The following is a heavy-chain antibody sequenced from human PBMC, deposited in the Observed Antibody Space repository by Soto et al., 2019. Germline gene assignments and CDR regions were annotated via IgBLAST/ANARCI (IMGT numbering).Heavy chain of an antibody. CDR1: GFTFSAHY. CDR2: TRNKANSYTT. V-gene: IGHV3-72*01. CDR3: AREGSSSGPDYEY. Sequence: GGSLRLSCAASGFTFSAHYINWARQAPGKGLEWVGRTRNKANSYTTDYAAFVKGRFTISRDDSKNLIYLQMNSLKTEDTAVYYCAREGSSSGPDYEYWGQGTLVTVSS. J-gene: IGHJ4*02. D-gene: IGHD3-22*01.